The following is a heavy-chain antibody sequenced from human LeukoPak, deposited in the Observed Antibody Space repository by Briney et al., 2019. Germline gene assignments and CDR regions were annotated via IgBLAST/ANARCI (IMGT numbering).Heavy chain of an antibody. CDR1: GFTFSSNA. Sequence: PGGSLRLSCAGSGFTFSSNAMSWVRQAPGKGLEWVSSISGSGATTNHADSVKGRFTISRDNSKNTLYLQMNSLRAEDTAVYYCAKVVDRWAREDYWGQGTLVTVSS. CDR3: AKVVDRWAREDY. CDR2: ISGSGATT. D-gene: IGHD2-15*01. V-gene: IGHV3-23*01. J-gene: IGHJ4*02.